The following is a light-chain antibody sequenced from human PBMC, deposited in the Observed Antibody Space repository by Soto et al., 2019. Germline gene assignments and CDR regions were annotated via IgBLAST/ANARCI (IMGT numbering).Light chain of an antibody. V-gene: IGLV2-8*01. CDR2: EVS. Sequence: QSALTQPPSASGSPGQSVTISCTGTSSDVGGYNYVSWYQQHPGKAPKLMIYEVSKRPSGVPDRFSGSKSGNTASLTVSGLQAEDEADYYCSSYAAINNFVFGGGTKLTVL. CDR3: SSYAAINNFV. J-gene: IGLJ2*01. CDR1: SSDVGGYNY.